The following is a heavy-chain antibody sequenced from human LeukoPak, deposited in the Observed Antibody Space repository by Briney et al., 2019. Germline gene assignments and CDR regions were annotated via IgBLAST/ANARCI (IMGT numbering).Heavy chain of an antibody. D-gene: IGHD3-10*01. V-gene: IGHV1-69*01. J-gene: IGHJ4*02. CDR1: GGTFSSYA. CDR2: IIPIFGTA. Sequence: GASVKVSCKASGGTFSSYAISWVRQAPGQGLEWMRGIIPIFGTANYAQKFQGRVTITADESTSTAYMELSSLRSEDTAVYYCARASMVRGVIGPFDYWGQGTLVTVSS. CDR3: ARASMVRGVIGPFDY.